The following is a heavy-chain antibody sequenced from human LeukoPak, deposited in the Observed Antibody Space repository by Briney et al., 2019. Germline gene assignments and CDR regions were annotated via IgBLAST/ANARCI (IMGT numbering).Heavy chain of an antibody. CDR3: ARDASSGWLPYNWLDP. Sequence: KPSETLPLICSVSGDSVSSTIHYWGWIRQPPGKGLEWIGSIYYSGSTYYNPSLQSRVTISVDTSKNQFSLKLDSVTAADTAVYYCARDASSGWLPYNWLDPWGQGTLVTVSS. CDR2: IYYSGST. D-gene: IGHD6-19*01. J-gene: IGHJ5*02. CDR1: GDSVSSTIHY. V-gene: IGHV4-39*07.